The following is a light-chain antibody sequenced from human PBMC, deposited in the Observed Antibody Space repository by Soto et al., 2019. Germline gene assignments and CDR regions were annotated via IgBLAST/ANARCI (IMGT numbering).Light chain of an antibody. V-gene: IGLV2-23*01. CDR2: KGS. CDR1: SSDVGSYNL. J-gene: IGLJ2*01. CDR3: CSYAGSSTLNVV. Sequence: QSVLTQPASVSGSPGQSITISCTGTSSDVGSYNLVSWYQQHPGKAPKLMIYKGSKRPSGVSNRFSGSKSGNTASLTISGLQAEDEADYYCCSYAGSSTLNVVFGGGTKLTVL.